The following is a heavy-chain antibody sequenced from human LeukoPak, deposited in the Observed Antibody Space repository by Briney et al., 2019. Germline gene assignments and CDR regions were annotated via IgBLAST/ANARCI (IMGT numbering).Heavy chain of an antibody. CDR2: IYYSGST. D-gene: IGHD1-26*01. CDR1: GGSISSSSYY. V-gene: IGHV4-39*01. CDR3: EIVGATILRGYFDY. Sequence: PSETLSLTCTVSGGSISSSSYYWGWIRQPPGKGLEWIGSIYYSGSTYYNPSLKSRVTISVDTSKNQFSLKLSSVTAADTAVYYREIVGATILRGYFDYWGQGTLVTVSS. J-gene: IGHJ4*02.